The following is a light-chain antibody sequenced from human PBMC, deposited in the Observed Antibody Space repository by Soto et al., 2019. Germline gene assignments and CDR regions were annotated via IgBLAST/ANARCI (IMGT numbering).Light chain of an antibody. CDR3: ISYTGKSASYV. Sequence: QSALAQPASVSGSPGQSITISCTGTSTDVGACNYVAWYQQHPGKAPKLIIYEVTNRPSGVSYRFSASKSGNTASLTISGLHSEDEADYYCISYTGKSASYVFGTGTKVTAL. CDR1: STDVGACNY. CDR2: EVT. J-gene: IGLJ1*01. V-gene: IGLV2-14*01.